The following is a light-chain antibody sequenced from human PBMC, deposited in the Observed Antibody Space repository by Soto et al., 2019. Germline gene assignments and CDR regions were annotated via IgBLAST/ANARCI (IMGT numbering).Light chain of an antibody. V-gene: IGKV1-33*01. CDR2: EAS. Sequence: DIQMTQSPSSLSGSVGDRVTITCRASQNISKYLNWYQQKPGKAPKLLIYEASNLKTGVPSRFSGSGSGTEFTFTISSLQPEDVATYYCQHYDNFPGAFGQGTKVDIK. CDR1: QNISKY. J-gene: IGKJ1*01. CDR3: QHYDNFPGA.